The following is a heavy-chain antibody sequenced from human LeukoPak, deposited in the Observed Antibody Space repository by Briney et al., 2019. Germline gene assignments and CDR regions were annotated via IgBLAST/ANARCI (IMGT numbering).Heavy chain of an antibody. CDR3: ARESASTAWLFDY. CDR2: ISSDGSST. J-gene: IGHJ4*02. CDR1: GFTFSTYA. Sequence: PGGSLRLSCAASGFTFSTYAMHWVRQAPGKGLECVSAISSDGSSTYYANSVKGRLTISRDNSKNTLYLQMGSLRTEDMAVYYCARESASTAWLFDYWGQGTLVTVSS. V-gene: IGHV3-64*01. D-gene: IGHD5-12*01.